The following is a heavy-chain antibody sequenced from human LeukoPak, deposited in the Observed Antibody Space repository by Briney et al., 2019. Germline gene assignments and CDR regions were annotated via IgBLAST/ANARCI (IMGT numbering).Heavy chain of an antibody. CDR1: GFTFGDYA. D-gene: IGHD2-2*01. V-gene: IGHV3-49*04. CDR3: TRDEGGSPVPAAFDY. CDR2: IRSKAYGGTA. J-gene: IGHJ4*02. Sequence: GGSLRLSCTASGFTFGDYAMSWVRQAPGKGLEWGGFIRSKAYGGTAEYAASVKGRFTISRDDSKSIAYLQMNSLKTEDTAVYYCTRDEGGSPVPAAFDYWGQGTLVTVSS.